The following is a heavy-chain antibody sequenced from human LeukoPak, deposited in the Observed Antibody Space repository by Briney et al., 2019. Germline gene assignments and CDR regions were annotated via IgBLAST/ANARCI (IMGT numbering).Heavy chain of an antibody. CDR1: GYTFTTYG. CDR3: ARVGSRYSYGSFDY. D-gene: IGHD5-18*01. CDR2: ISTYNGNT. Sequence: AASVKVSCKASGYTFTTYGISRVRQAPGQGLEWMGWISTYNGNTNYAQKLQGRVTMTTDTSTSTAYMELRSLRSDDTAVYYCARVGSRYSYGSFDYWGQGTLVTVSS. V-gene: IGHV1-18*01. J-gene: IGHJ4*02.